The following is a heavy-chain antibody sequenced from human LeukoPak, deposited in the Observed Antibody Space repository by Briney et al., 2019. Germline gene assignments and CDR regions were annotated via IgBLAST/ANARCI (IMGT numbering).Heavy chain of an antibody. CDR2: ISSSTSHI. Sequence: NPGGSLRLYCAASGFTFSSYRMNWVRQAPGKGLVWVSSISSSTSHIHYADSVKGRFTISRDNAKNSLYLQMNSLRAEYTAVYYCSRDPDSGLFDYWGQGTVVTASS. CDR3: SRDPDSGLFDY. J-gene: IGHJ4*02. V-gene: IGHV3-21*01. CDR1: GFTFSSYR. D-gene: IGHD6-19*01.